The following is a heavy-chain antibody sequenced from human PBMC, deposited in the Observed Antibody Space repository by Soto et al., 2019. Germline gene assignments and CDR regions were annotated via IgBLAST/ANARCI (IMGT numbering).Heavy chain of an antibody. CDR2: IIPMFGIP. Sequence: QVQLVQSGAEVKKPGSSVKVSCKASGGTLNKHAITWVRRAPGEGLEWLGGIIPMFGIPNYSQKFQGRVTINADDSTNTSHMELNSLTSDDTAVYYCARGGTSGWLKGAYDVWGQGTMVTVSS. CDR1: GGTLNKHA. D-gene: IGHD6-19*01. CDR3: ARGGTSGWLKGAYDV. V-gene: IGHV1-69*01. J-gene: IGHJ3*01.